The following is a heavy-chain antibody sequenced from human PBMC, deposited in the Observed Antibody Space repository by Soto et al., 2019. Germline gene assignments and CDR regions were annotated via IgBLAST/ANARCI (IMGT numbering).Heavy chain of an antibody. Sequence: QVQLVESGGGLVKPGGSLRLSCAASGFTFSDDFMSWIRQAPGKGLEWVSHISGSGSTIYYADSVKGRFTISRDNAKNSLYLQMNSLSVDDKAVYYCVSRDYASERDYWGQGTLVTVSS. CDR1: GFTFSDDF. CDR2: ISGSGSTI. J-gene: IGHJ4*02. CDR3: VSRDYASERDY. D-gene: IGHD3-10*01. V-gene: IGHV3-11*01.